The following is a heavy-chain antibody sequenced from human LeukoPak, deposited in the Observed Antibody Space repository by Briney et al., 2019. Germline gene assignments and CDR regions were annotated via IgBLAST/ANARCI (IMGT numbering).Heavy chain of an antibody. J-gene: IGHJ3*02. Sequence: SGTLSLTCTVSGGSIITYYWSWVRQPPGKGLEWIGYIYYTGSTDYNPSLKRRVTMSVDTSKNRFSLKLSSVTAADTAVYYCARDYYDSSGYLDAFDIWGQGTMVTVSS. CDR2: IYYTGST. CDR3: ARDYYDSSGYLDAFDI. D-gene: IGHD3-22*01. V-gene: IGHV4-59*12. CDR1: GGSIITYY.